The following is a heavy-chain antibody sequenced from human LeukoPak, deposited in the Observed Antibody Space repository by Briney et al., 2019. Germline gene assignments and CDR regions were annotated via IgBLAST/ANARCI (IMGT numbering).Heavy chain of an antibody. CDR1: GFSISSDDC. CDR2: ISNRGSP. J-gene: IGHJ5*02. Sequence: SETLSLTCLVSGFSISSDDCWGWIRQPPGKGLEWIGSISNRGSPYYNPSLKSRVTMSVDTPNNHFSLRLSPVTAADTAVYYCVRDGGFYYTASPNSWFDPWGQGTLVTVSS. CDR3: VRDGGFYYTASPNSWFDP. V-gene: IGHV4-38-2*02. D-gene: IGHD2-15*01.